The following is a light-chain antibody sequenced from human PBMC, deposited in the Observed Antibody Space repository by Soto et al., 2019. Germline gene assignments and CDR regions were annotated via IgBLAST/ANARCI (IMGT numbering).Light chain of an antibody. V-gene: IGKV3-20*01. CDR2: GAS. CDR3: QQYGSSPRT. J-gene: IGKJ3*01. Sequence: EIVLTQSPGTLSLSPGERATLSCRASQSVSSSFLAWYQQKPGQAPRLLIYGASSRATGIPDRFSGSGSGKDFTLTISRLEPEDFAVYYCQQYGSSPRTFGPGTTVDI. CDR1: QSVSSSF.